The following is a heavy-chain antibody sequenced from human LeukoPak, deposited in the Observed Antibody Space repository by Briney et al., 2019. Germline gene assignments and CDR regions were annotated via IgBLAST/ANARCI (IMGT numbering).Heavy chain of an antibody. CDR3: ARARSIAARGYYYYYMDV. CDR2: INPNSGGT. D-gene: IGHD6-6*01. J-gene: IGHJ6*03. V-gene: IGHV1-2*02. Sequence: ASVKVPCKASGYTFTGYYMHWVRQAPGQGLEWMGWINPNSGGTNYAQKFQGRVTMTRDTSISTAYMELSRLRSDDTAVYYCARARSIAARGYYYYYMDVWGKGTTVTVSS. CDR1: GYTFTGYY.